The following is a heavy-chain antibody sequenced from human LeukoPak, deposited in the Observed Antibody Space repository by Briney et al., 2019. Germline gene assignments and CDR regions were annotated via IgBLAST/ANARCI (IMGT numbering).Heavy chain of an antibody. Sequence: GASVKVSCKASGYTFTSYGISWVRQAPGQGREWMGWISAYNGNTNYAQKLHGRVTMTTDTSTSRASVELRSLRSDDTALYYCARESEGVELPSDRWGQGTLVTVSS. CDR2: ISAYNGNT. V-gene: IGHV1-18*01. J-gene: IGHJ5*02. CDR1: GYTFTSYG. CDR3: ARESEGVELPSDR. D-gene: IGHD1-7*01.